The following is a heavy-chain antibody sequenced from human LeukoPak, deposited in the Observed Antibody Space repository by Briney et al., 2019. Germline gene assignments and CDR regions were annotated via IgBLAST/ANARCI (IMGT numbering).Heavy chain of an antibody. V-gene: IGHV3-20*04. CDR2: INWNGGST. CDR3: ARSFCSSTSCYLPHDAFDI. CDR1: GCTFDDYG. Sequence: PGGSLRLSCAASGCTFDDYGMSWVRQAPGKGLEWVSGINWNGGSTGYADSVKGRFTISRDNAKNSLYLQMNSLRAEDTALYYCARSFCSSTSCYLPHDAFDIWGQGTMVTVSS. D-gene: IGHD2-2*01. J-gene: IGHJ3*02.